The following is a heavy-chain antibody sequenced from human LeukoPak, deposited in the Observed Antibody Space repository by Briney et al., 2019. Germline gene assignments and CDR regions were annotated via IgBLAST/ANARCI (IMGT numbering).Heavy chain of an antibody. CDR1: GFTFSSYS. CDR2: ISSSSSSYI. V-gene: IGHV3-21*01. Sequence: PGGSLRLSCAASGFTFSSYSMNWVRQAPGKGLEWVSSISSSSSSYIYYADSVKGRFTISRDNAKNSLYLQMNSLRAEDTAVYYCAIIAVAGSFFDYWGQGTLVTVSS. J-gene: IGHJ4*02. D-gene: IGHD6-19*01. CDR3: AIIAVAGSFFDY.